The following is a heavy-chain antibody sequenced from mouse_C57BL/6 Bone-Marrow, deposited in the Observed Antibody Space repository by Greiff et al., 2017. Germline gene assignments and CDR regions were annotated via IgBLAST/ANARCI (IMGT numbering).Heavy chain of an antibody. Sequence: EVMLVESGGDLVKPGGSLKLSCAASGFTFSSYGMSWVRQTPDKRLEWVATISSGGSYTYYPDSVKVRFTISRDNAKNTLYLQMSSLKSEDTAMYYCARQGLGRGVYYWGQGTTLTVSS. CDR2: ISSGGSYT. V-gene: IGHV5-6*01. CDR3: ARQGLGRGVYY. D-gene: IGHD4-1*01. CDR1: GFTFSSYG. J-gene: IGHJ2*01.